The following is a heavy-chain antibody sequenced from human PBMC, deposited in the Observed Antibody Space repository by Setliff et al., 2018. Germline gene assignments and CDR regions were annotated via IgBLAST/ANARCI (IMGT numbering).Heavy chain of an antibody. CDR2: IEGSGITI. D-gene: IGHD3-10*02. V-gene: IGHV3-11*04. J-gene: IGHJ4*02. Sequence: PGGSLRLSCAASGFSFSDYYMSWVRQAPGKGLEWISKIEGSGITIYYADSVRGRFTISRDNAKNSLYLQMNNLRTEDTAVYYCCGAGTCSYWGQGTLVTVSS. CDR3: CGAGTCSY. CDR1: GFSFSDYY.